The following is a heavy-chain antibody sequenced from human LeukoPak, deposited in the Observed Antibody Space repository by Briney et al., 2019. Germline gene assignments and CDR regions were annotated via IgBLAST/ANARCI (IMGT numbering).Heavy chain of an antibody. J-gene: IGHJ6*03. CDR3: SRGGYDFWSGYYPTYYAYCYYMDV. D-gene: IGHD3-3*01. CDR2: ISGSGGST. Sequence: GGSLRLSCAASGFTFSSYAMSWVRQAPGKGLEWVSAISGSGGSTYYADSVKGRFTISRDNSKNTLYLQMNSLRAEDTAVYYCSRGGYDFWSGYYPTYYAYCYYMDVWGKGTTVTVSS. V-gene: IGHV3-23*01. CDR1: GFTFSSYA.